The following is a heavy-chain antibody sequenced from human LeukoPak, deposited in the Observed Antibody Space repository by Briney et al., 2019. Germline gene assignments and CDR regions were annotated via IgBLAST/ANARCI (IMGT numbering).Heavy chain of an antibody. CDR2: IKSKSVGGTI. D-gene: IGHD1-14*01. CDR3: ATGAPEVTGLDY. CDR1: GFTFSSYS. V-gene: IGHV3-15*01. Sequence: GGSLRLSCAASGFTFSSYSMNWVRQAPGKGLEWVGRIKSKSVGGTIEYAPPVKGRFTISRDDSKNTLYLQVNSLTTEDTAVYYCATGAPEVTGLDYWGQGTLVTVSS. J-gene: IGHJ4*02.